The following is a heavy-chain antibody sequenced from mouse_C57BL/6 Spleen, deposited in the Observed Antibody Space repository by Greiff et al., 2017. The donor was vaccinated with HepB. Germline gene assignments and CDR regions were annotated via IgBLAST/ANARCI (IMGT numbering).Heavy chain of an antibody. V-gene: IGHV1-50*01. J-gene: IGHJ2*01. CDR1: GYTFTSYW. Sequence: QVQLQQPGAELVKPGASVKLSCKASGYTFTSYWMQWVKQRPGQGLEWIGEIDPSDSYTNYNQKFKGKATLTVDTSSCTAYMQLSSLTSEDSAVYYCARRSGENFDYWGQGTTLTVSS. D-gene: IGHD2-13*01. CDR3: ARRSGENFDY. CDR2: IDPSDSYT.